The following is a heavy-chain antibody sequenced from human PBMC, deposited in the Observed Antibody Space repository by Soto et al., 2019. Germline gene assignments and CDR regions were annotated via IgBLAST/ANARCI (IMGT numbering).Heavy chain of an antibody. V-gene: IGHV5-51*01. CDR1: GYSFTSYW. J-gene: IGHJ6*03. CDR2: IYPGDSDT. CDR3: ARLLGYCSGGSCYPYYYYYYMDV. Sequence: GESLKISCKGSGYSFTSYWIGWVRQMPGKGLEWMGIIYPGDSDTRYSPSFKGQVTISADKSIRTAYLQWSSLKASDTAMYYCARLLGYCSGGSCYPYYYYYYMDVWGKGTTVTVSS. D-gene: IGHD2-15*01.